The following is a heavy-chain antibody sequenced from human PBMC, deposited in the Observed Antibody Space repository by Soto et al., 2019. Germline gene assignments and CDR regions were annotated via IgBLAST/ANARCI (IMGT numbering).Heavy chain of an antibody. D-gene: IGHD3-3*01. CDR2: ISGSGGST. CDR3: AKGDPYYDFWSGPLTFDY. J-gene: IGHJ4*02. Sequence: GGSLRLSCAASGFTFSSYAMSWVRQAPGKGLEWVSAISGSGGSTYYADSVKGRFTISRDNSKNTLYLQMNSLRAEDTAVYYCAKGDPYYDFWSGPLTFDYWGQGTLVTVSS. V-gene: IGHV3-23*01. CDR1: GFTFSSYA.